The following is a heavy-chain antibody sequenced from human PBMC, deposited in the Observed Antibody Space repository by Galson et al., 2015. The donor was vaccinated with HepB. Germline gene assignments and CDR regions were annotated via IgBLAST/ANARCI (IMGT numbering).Heavy chain of an antibody. CDR1: GGTFGSHA. D-gene: IGHD3-22*01. J-gene: IGHJ6*02. Sequence: SVKVSCKASGGTFGSHAIIWVRQAPGQGLEWMGRVIPILGIRNYARNIKDRVTIMADKSTSTAYMELTSLRSEDTAVFYCARARKDYYDSNHYRSHDYGMDVWGQGTTVIVSS. CDR3: ARARKDYYDSNHYRSHDYGMDV. V-gene: IGHV1-69*04. CDR2: VIPILGIR.